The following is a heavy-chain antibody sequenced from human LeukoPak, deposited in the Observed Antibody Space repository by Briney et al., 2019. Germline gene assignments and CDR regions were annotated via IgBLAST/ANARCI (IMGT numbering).Heavy chain of an antibody. Sequence: GGSLRRSCTVSGFTFISYAMSWLREAPGKGLEWVSSISESGGSTYYTDSVKGRFTISRDNSKSTLYLQMNSLRAEDTAIYYCVVPPALRYVDYWGQGTLVTVSS. J-gene: IGHJ4*02. CDR3: VVPPALRYVDY. CDR1: GFTFISYA. V-gene: IGHV3-23*01. CDR2: ISESGGST. D-gene: IGHD4-17*01.